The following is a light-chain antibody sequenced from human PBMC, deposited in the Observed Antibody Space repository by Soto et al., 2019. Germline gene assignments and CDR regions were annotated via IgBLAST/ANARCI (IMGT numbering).Light chain of an antibody. CDR1: QSINSW. V-gene: IGKV1-5*03. Sequence: DIQMTQSPSTLSASVGDRVTITCRASQSINSWLAWYQQKPGKAPKLLIYKASSLESGVPSRFSGSGSGTEFSVTISSLRPDDFATYYCQEYNSYWTFGQGTKVEIK. CDR3: QEYNSYWT. CDR2: KAS. J-gene: IGKJ1*01.